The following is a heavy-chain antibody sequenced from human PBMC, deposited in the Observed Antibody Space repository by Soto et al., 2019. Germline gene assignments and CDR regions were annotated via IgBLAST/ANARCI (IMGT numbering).Heavy chain of an antibody. Sequence: DVQLEESGGGLIQPGGSLRLSCAASGFSFSGKNYLTWVRQAPGKGQEWVSALYSSDGTYYADSVKGRFSVSRDNSKNTFYLQLHSLRPEDTALYFCATWLQREHAFDIWGLGTMVTVSS. CDR3: ATWLQREHAFDI. V-gene: IGHV3-53*01. CDR2: LYSSDGT. J-gene: IGHJ3*02. CDR1: GFSFSGKNY. D-gene: IGHD1-1*01.